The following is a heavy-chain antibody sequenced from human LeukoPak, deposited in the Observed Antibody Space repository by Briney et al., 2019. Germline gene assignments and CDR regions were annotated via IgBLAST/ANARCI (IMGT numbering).Heavy chain of an antibody. CDR1: GFTFNSYS. Sequence: GGSLRLSCAASGFTFNSYSMNWVRQAPGKGLEWVSSISSSSSYIYYADSVKGRFTISRDNAKNSLYLQMDSLRAEDTAVYYCARAGTNNWFDPWGQGTLVTVSS. D-gene: IGHD3/OR15-3a*01. CDR3: ARAGTNNWFDP. CDR2: ISSSSSYI. V-gene: IGHV3-21*01. J-gene: IGHJ5*02.